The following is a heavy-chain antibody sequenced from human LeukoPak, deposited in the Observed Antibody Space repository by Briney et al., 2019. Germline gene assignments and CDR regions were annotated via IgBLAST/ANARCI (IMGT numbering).Heavy chain of an antibody. CDR3: AREFRMVPPTQGDDQ. D-gene: IGHD4/OR15-4a*01. CDR1: GYTFTTYD. Sequence: ASVKVSCKASGYTFTTYDINWVRQATGQGLGWMGWMDPNSGNTGYAQKFQGRVTMTRNTSISTAYMELSSLRSEDTAVYYCAREFRMVPPTQGDDQWGEGTLVTVPS. J-gene: IGHJ4*02. V-gene: IGHV1-8*01. CDR2: MDPNSGNT.